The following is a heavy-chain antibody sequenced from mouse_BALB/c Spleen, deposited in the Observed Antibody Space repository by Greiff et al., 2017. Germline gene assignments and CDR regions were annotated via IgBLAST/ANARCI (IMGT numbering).Heavy chain of an antibody. V-gene: IGHV1-18*01. CDR1: GYTFTDYN. CDR3: ARRGGLRAWFAY. D-gene: IGHD2-2*01. J-gene: IGHJ3*01. Sequence: VQLQQSGPELVKPGASVKIPCKASGYTFTDYNMDWVKQSHGKSLEWIGDINPNNGGTIYNQKFKGKATLTVAKSSSTAYMELRSLTSEDTAVYYCARRGGLRAWFAYWGQGTLVTVSA. CDR2: INPNNGGT.